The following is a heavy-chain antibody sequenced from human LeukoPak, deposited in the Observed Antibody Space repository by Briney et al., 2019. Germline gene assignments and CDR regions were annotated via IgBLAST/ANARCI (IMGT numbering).Heavy chain of an antibody. Sequence: PSETLSLTCTASGGSISSYYWSWTRQPPGKGLEWIGYIYYSGTTDYNPSLKNRVTISVDTSNNQFSLKVSSVTAADTAVYYCARSSGAYRSFDYWGQGTLVPVSS. CDR1: GGSISSYY. D-gene: IGHD1-26*01. CDR2: IYYSGTT. J-gene: IGHJ4*02. CDR3: ARSSGAYRSFDY. V-gene: IGHV4-59*01.